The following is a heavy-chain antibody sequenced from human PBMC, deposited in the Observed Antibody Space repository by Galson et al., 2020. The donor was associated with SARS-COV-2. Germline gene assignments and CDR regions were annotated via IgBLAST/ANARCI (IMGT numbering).Heavy chain of an antibody. CDR3: ARGPRVRRAQHYFDP. Sequence: ASVKVSCKASGYTFSDYYVHWVRQAPGQGLEWMGRINPTTGATHSAEKFQDRVTLTRDTSISIAYMDLSGLKSDDTAVYYCARGPRVRRAQHYFDPWGQGSLGTVSS. CDR2: INPTTGAT. V-gene: IGHV1-2*02. J-gene: IGHJ5*02. D-gene: IGHD3-10*01. CDR1: GYTFSDYY.